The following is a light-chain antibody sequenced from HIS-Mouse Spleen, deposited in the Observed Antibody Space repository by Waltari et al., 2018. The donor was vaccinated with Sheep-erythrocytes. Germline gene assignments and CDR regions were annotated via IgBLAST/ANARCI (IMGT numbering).Light chain of an antibody. CDR2: EGS. J-gene: IGLJ2*01. V-gene: IGLV2-23*03. CDR1: SNDVWSHNF. Sequence: QSALTQPASGSGSPGQSITISCTGTSNDVWSHNFVSWYQQHPGKAPKPMIYEGSKRPSGVSNRFSGSKSGNTASLTISGLQAEDEADYYCCSYAGSSTFHVVFGGGTKLTVL. CDR3: CSYAGSSTFHVV.